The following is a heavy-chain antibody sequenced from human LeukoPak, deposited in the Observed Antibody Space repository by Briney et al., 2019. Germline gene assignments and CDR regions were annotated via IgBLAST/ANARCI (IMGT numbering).Heavy chain of an antibody. V-gene: IGHV4-4*07. CDR2: IYTSGST. J-gene: IGHJ6*02. Sequence: PSETLSLTCTVSGGSISSYYWSWIRQPAGKGLEWIGRIYTSGSTNYDPSLKSRVTMSVDTSKNQFSLKLSSVTAADTAVYYCAREGSGYDYNYGMDVWGQGTTVTVSS. CDR3: AREGSGYDYNYGMDV. CDR1: GGSISSYY. D-gene: IGHD5-12*01.